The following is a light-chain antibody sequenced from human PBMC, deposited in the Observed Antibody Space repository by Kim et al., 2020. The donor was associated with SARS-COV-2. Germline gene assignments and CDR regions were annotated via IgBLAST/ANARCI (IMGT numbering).Light chain of an antibody. V-gene: IGLV2-14*04. CDR2: DVS. Sequence: GQSITISGTGTRSDVGGYNYVSWYQQHRGKAPKLMIDDVSNRPSGVSSRFSGSKSGNTASLTISGHQAEDEADYYCSSYTSSSTWVFGGGTQLTVL. CDR3: SSYTSSSTWV. CDR1: RSDVGGYNY. J-gene: IGLJ3*02.